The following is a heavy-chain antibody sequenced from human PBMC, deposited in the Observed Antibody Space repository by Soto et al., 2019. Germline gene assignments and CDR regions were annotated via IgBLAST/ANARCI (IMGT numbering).Heavy chain of an antibody. D-gene: IGHD6-13*01. CDR2: INPNSGGT. V-gene: IGHV1-2*04. CDR3: ARDASSHSSSWEDYYYYYGMDV. Sequence: GASVKVSCKASGYTFTGYYMHWVRQAPGQGLEWMGWINPNSGGTNYAQKFQGWVTMTRDTSISTAYMELSRLRSDDTAVYYCARDASSHSSSWEDYYYYYGMDVWGHGTTVTVSS. CDR1: GYTFTGYY. J-gene: IGHJ6*02.